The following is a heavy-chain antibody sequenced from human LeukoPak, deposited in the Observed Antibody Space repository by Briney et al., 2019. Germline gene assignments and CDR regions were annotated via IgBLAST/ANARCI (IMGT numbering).Heavy chain of an antibody. CDR1: GFTFRSYG. CDR2: VWYDGNNK. D-gene: IGHD6-13*01. Sequence: PGRSLRLSCAASGFTFRSYGTHWVRQAPGKGLEWVAIVWYDGNNKYYADSVKGRFTVSRDNSKDTVSLQLNSLRAEDTAVYYCARGSEAAAGAFDYWGQGALVTVPS. V-gene: IGHV3-33*01. CDR3: ARGSEAAAGAFDY. J-gene: IGHJ4*02.